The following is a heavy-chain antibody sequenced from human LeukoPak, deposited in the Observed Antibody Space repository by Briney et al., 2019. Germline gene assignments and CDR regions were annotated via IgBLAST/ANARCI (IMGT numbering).Heavy chain of an antibody. V-gene: IGHV3-30-3*01. D-gene: IGHD3-10*01. CDR3: ATSRGYFDY. CDR1: GFTFSSYA. CDR2: ISYDGSNK. Sequence: GGSLRLSCAASGFTFSSYAMHWVRQAPGKGLEWVAVISYDGSNKYYADSVKGRFTISRDNSKNTLYLQMNSLRAEDTAVYYCATSRGYFDYWGQGTLVTVSS. J-gene: IGHJ4*02.